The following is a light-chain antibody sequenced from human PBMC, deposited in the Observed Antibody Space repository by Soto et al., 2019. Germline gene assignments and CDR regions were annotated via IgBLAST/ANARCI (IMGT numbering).Light chain of an antibody. V-gene: IGLV2-14*01. Sequence: QSALTQPASVSGSPGQSITISCTGTSSDVSGYNYVSWYQQHPGKAPKLMIYDVTNRPSGVSNRFSGSKSGNTASLTISGLQAEDEADYYCSSYTSSHTLAFGGGTKLTVL. CDR3: SSYTSSHTLA. J-gene: IGLJ2*01. CDR1: SSDVSGYNY. CDR2: DVT.